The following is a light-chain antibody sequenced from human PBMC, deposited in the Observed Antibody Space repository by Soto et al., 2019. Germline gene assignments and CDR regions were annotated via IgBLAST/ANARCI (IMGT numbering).Light chain of an antibody. V-gene: IGKV3-11*01. CDR3: QQRSSWPQT. CDR2: DVS. J-gene: IGKJ2*01. Sequence: EIVLTQSPASLSLSPGGRATLSCRASESIRNYLAWYQQRPGQPPRLLIYDVSNRATGIPARFSGSGSGTDFTLTINSLEPEDFAVYYCQQRSSWPQTFGQGTKLEIK. CDR1: ESIRNY.